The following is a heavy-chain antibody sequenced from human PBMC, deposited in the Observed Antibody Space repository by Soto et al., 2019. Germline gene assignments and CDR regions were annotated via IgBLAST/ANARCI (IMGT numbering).Heavy chain of an antibody. V-gene: IGHV1-18*01. D-gene: IGHD3-10*01. CDR3: AREGYYYGSGSYSPPRYYGMDV. Sequence: QIQLVQSGAEVKKAGASVKVSCKASGYTFTNYGISWVLQALGQGLEWMGWISAYNDNTNYAQKFQGRVTLTTDTSTRTAYMELRSLTSDDTAVYYCAREGYYYGSGSYSPPRYYGMDVWGQGTTVTVFS. J-gene: IGHJ6*02. CDR2: ISAYNDNT. CDR1: GYTFTNYG.